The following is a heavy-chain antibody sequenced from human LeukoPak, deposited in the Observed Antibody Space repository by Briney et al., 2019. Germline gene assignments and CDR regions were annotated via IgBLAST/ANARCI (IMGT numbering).Heavy chain of an antibody. D-gene: IGHD3-22*01. CDR2: IYYSGST. Sequence: PSETLSLTCTVSGVSISSYYWSWIRQPPGKGLEWIGYIYYSGSTNYNPSLKSRVTISVDTSKNQFSLKLSSVTAADTAVYYCARADYDSSGYYYYYYYMDVWGKGTTVTVSS. CDR1: GVSISSYY. CDR3: ARADYDSSGYYYYYYYMDV. V-gene: IGHV4-59*01. J-gene: IGHJ6*03.